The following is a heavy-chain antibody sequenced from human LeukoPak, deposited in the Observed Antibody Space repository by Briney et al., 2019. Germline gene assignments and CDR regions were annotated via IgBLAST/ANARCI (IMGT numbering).Heavy chain of an antibody. D-gene: IGHD6-13*01. CDR2: IIPILGIA. CDR1: GGTFSSYA. J-gene: IGHJ4*02. CDR3: ARDGSWYVLDY. Sequence: ASVKVSCKASGGTFSSYAISWVRQAPGQGLEWMGRIIPILGIANYAQKFQGRVTITADKSTSTAYMELSSLRSEDTAVYYCARDGSWYVLDYWGQGTLVTVSS. V-gene: IGHV1-69*04.